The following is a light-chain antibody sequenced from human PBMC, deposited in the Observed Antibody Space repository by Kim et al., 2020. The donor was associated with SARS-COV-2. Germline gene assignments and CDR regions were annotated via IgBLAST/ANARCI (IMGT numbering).Light chain of an antibody. Sequence: DIQMTQSPSTLSASVGDRVTITCRASQSISDWLAWYQQKPGKAPNLLFYKASSLESEVPSRFSGSGFGTQFTLTINSLQPDDFATYYCQQYNSYSTFGQGTKVDIK. V-gene: IGKV1-5*03. CDR2: KAS. J-gene: IGKJ1*01. CDR1: QSISDW. CDR3: QQYNSYST.